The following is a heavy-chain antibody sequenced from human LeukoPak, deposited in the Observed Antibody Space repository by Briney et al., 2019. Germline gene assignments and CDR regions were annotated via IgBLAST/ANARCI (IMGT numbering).Heavy chain of an antibody. CDR2: INSDGNSK. J-gene: IGHJ4*02. CDR1: GFTFSSYW. V-gene: IGHV3-74*01. CDR3: ARDRRAVAGTGPFDY. D-gene: IGHD6-19*01. Sequence: GGSLRLSCAASGFTFSSYWMHWVRQAPGKGLVWVSRINSDGNSKTYADSVRGRFTISRDNAKNTLYLQMNSLRAEDTAVYYCARDRRAVAGTGPFDYWGQGTLVTVSS.